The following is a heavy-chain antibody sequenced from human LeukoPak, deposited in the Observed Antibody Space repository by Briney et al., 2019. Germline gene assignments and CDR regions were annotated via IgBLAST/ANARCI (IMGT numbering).Heavy chain of an antibody. J-gene: IGHJ4*02. V-gene: IGHV4-39*01. D-gene: IGHD3-3*01. CDR1: GGSISSSSYY. CDR3: ARQYSLYDFDY. CDR2: IYYSGST. Sequence: PSETLSLTCTVSGGSISSSSYYWGWIRQPPGKGLEWIGSIYYSGSTYYNPSLKSRVTISVDTSKNQFSLKLSSATAADTAVYYCARQYSLYDFDYWGQGTLVTVSS.